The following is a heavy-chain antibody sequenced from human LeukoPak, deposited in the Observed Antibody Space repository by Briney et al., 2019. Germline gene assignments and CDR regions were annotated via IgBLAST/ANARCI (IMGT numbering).Heavy chain of an antibody. D-gene: IGHD1-1*01. V-gene: IGHV3-23*01. J-gene: IGHJ4*02. CDR2: VGRSGVDT. CDR1: GFTFSSYA. Sequence: GGSLRLSCVASGFTFSSYAVSWFRQAPGKGLEWVSTVGRSGVDTYYPDSVRGRFTISKDSSKNTLQMNSLSAEDTAIYYCVKHSGGVYGNSDSWGQGILVTVSS. CDR3: VKHSGGVYGNSDS.